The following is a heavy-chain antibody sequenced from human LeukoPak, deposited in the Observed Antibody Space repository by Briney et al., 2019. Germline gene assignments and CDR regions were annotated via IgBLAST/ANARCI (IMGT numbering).Heavy chain of an antibody. J-gene: IGHJ5*02. D-gene: IGHD2-8*01. Sequence: GASVKVSCKASGYTFTGYYMHWVRQAPGQGLEWMGWISAYNGNTNYAQKLQGRVTMTTDTSTSTAYMELRSLRSDDTAVYYCARDGKGYCTNGVCYPYNWFDPWGQGTLVTVSS. CDR3: ARDGKGYCTNGVCYPYNWFDP. V-gene: IGHV1-18*04. CDR2: ISAYNGNT. CDR1: GYTFTGYY.